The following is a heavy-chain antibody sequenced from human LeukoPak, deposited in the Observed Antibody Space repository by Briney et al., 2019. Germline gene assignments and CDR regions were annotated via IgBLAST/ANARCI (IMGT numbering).Heavy chain of an antibody. CDR2: IFTSGIT. Sequence: SETLSLTRTVSGGSISSYYWSWIGQAARKGLDWIGRIFTSGITNYNPSLNSRVTMSVDTSMHQFSLPLSSVSAADPAVYYCARVVPWFHPWGQGTLVTVSS. D-gene: IGHD1-26*01. CDR1: GGSISSYY. J-gene: IGHJ5*02. V-gene: IGHV4-4*07. CDR3: ARVVPWFHP.